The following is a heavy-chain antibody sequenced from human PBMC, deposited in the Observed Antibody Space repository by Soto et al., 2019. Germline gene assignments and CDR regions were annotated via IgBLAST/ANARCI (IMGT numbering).Heavy chain of an antibody. CDR2: ISAHNGNT. CDR3: GRGGYGDY. CDR1: GYTFTSYG. D-gene: IGHD1-1*01. J-gene: IGHJ4*02. V-gene: IGHV1-18*01. Sequence: QVHLVQSGAEVKKPGASVKVSCKASGYTFTSYGITWVRQAPGQGLEWMGWISAHNGNTDYAQKLQGRVIVTRDTPPGTAYMGLRSRRSDDTAVYYCGRGGYGDYWGRGALVTVSS.